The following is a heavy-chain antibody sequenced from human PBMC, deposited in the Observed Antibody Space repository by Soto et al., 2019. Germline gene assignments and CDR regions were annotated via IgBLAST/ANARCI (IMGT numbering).Heavy chain of an antibody. CDR1: GYDFSTHW. Sequence: EVQLVQSGTEVKKPGESLKISCKASGYDFSTHWIGWVRHMPGKGLQWMAIIYPSDSDTKYSPSFQGHVTISVDKSISTAYLQWSGLQASDSAKYYCARLFTDAGFWDYFDYWGPGTLVTVSS. J-gene: IGHJ4*02. CDR3: ARLFTDAGFWDYFDY. CDR2: IYPSDSDT. V-gene: IGHV5-51*01. D-gene: IGHD3-16*01.